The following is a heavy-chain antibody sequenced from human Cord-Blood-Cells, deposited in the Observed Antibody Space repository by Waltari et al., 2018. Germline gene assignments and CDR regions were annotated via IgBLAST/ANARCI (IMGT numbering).Heavy chain of an antibody. CDR3: ARAKGGYFDY. J-gene: IGHJ4*02. CDR2: INHRGST. Sequence: QVQLQQWGAGLLKPSETLSLTCAVYGGSFSGYYWSWIRQPPGKGLGWIGEINHRGSTNDNPSLKSRVTISVDTSKNQFSLKLSSVTAADTAVYYCARAKGGYFDYWGQGTLVTVSS. V-gene: IGHV4-34*01. CDR1: GGSFSGYY. D-gene: IGHD3-16*01.